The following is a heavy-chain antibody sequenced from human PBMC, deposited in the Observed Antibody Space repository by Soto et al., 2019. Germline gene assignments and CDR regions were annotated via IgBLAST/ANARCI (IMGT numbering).Heavy chain of an antibody. V-gene: IGHV3-30-3*01. Sequence: QVQLVESGGGVVQPGRSLRLSCAASGFTFSRYAMHWVRQAPGKGLEWVAVISYDGSNKYYADSVKGRFTISRDNSKNKLYLQMNSLRAEDTAVYYCARAEYLDYYYYVMDVWGPGTTVTVSS. CDR2: ISYDGSNK. CDR3: ARAEYLDYYYYVMDV. D-gene: IGHD3-9*01. CDR1: GFTFSRYA. J-gene: IGHJ6*02.